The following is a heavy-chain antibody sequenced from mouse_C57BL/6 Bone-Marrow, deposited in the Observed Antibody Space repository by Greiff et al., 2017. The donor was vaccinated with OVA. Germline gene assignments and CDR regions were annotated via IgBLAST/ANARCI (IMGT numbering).Heavy chain of an antibody. D-gene: IGHD2-4*01. CDR2: ISNLAYSI. V-gene: IGHV5-15*01. CDR3: ARQGYDYDVPYAMDY. J-gene: IGHJ4*01. Sequence: DVKLVESGGGLVQPGGSLKLSCAASGFTFSDYGMAWVRQAPRKGPEWVAFISNLAYSIYYADTVTGRFTISRENAKNTLYLEMSSLRSEDTAMYYCARQGYDYDVPYAMDYWGQGTSVTVSS. CDR1: GFTFSDYG.